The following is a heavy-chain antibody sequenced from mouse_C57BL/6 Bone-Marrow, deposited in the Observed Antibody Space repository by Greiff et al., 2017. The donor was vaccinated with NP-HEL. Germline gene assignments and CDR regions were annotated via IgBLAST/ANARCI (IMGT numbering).Heavy chain of an antibody. CDR1: GYTFTDYY. D-gene: IGHD2-1*01. J-gene: IGHJ4*01. Sequence: QVQLKESGAELVRPGASVKLSCKASGYTFTDYYINWVKQRPGQGLEWIARIYPGSGNTYYNEKFKGKATLTAEKSSSTAYMQLSSLTSEDSAVYFCARGGNYDYAMDYWGQGTSVTVSS. V-gene: IGHV1-76*01. CDR3: ARGGNYDYAMDY. CDR2: IYPGSGNT.